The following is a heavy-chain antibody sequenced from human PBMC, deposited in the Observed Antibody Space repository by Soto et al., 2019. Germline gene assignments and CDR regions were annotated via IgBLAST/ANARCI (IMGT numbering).Heavy chain of an antibody. D-gene: IGHD1-1*01. Sequence: PGGSLRLSCAASGFSFNNAWMSWVRQAPGKGLEWVGRIKSMTDGGATDYAAPVKGRFSISRDDSKNTLYLQMTSLKTEDTAVYHCTTDLRWGVQPFDYWGPGTLVTVSS. V-gene: IGHV3-15*01. CDR1: GFSFNNAW. CDR2: IKSMTDGGAT. CDR3: TTDLRWGVQPFDY. J-gene: IGHJ4*02.